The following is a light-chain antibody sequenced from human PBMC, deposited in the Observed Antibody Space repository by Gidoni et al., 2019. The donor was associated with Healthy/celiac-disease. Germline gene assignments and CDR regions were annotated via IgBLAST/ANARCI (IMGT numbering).Light chain of an antibody. CDR3: QQYNNWPPWT. Sequence: RASPSVSSNLDWYQQKPGQAPRLLIYGASTRATGIPARFSGSGSGTEFTLTISSLQSEDFAVYYCQQYNNWPPWTFGQGTKVEIK. CDR1: PSVSSN. CDR2: GAS. J-gene: IGKJ1*01. V-gene: IGKV3-15*01.